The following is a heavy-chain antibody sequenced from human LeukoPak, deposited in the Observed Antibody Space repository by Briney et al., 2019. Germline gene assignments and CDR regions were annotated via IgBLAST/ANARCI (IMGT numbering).Heavy chain of an antibody. CDR1: GGSISSSSYY. V-gene: IGHV4-39*07. CDR2: IYYSGST. CDR3: AREGGYDSPEDY. Sequence: PSETLSLTCTVSGGSISSSSYYWGWIRQPPGKGLEWIGSIYYSGSTYYNPSLKSRVTISVDTSKNQFSLKLSSVTAADTAVYYCAREGGYDSPEDYWGQGTLVTVSS. D-gene: IGHD3-22*01. J-gene: IGHJ4*02.